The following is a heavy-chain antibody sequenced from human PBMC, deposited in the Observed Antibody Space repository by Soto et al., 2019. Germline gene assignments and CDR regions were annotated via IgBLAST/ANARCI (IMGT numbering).Heavy chain of an antibody. V-gene: IGHV3-30*18. CDR1: GFTFSSYG. Sequence: GGSLRLSCAASGFTFSSYGMHWVRQAPGKGLEWVAVISYDGSNKYYADSVKGRFTISRDNSKNTLYLQMNSLRAEDTAVYYCAKLPGNYYDSSGYHQIMSYYGMDVWGQGTTVTVSS. J-gene: IGHJ6*02. CDR2: ISYDGSNK. CDR3: AKLPGNYYDSSGYHQIMSYYGMDV. D-gene: IGHD3-22*01.